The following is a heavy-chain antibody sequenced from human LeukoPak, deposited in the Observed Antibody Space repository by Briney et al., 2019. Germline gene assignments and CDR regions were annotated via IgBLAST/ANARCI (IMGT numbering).Heavy chain of an antibody. V-gene: IGHV3-7*01. CDR2: IKQDGSEK. Sequence: GGSLRLSCVASGFTFNSNWTSWVRQAPGKGLEWVANIKQDGSEKYYVDSVKGRFTISRDNAKNSVSLQMNSLRVEDTAVYYCARDTYYDRYFDSWGQGTLVTVSS. CDR1: GFTFNSNW. J-gene: IGHJ4*02. D-gene: IGHD3-22*01. CDR3: ARDTYYDRYFDS.